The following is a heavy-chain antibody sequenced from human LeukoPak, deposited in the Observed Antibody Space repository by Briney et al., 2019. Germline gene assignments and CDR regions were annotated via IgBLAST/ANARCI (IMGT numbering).Heavy chain of an antibody. CDR1: GFTIRTFS. J-gene: IGHJ4*02. Sequence: PGGSLRLSCAASGFTIRTFSMNWVRQAPGKGLEWVGRIKSKTTGGTTDFAAPVKGRFTISRDDSKNTLYLQMNSLKIEDTAVYYCTTCTGGSCYSDYWGQGTLVTVSS. CDR2: IKSKTTGGTT. D-gene: IGHD2-8*02. CDR3: TTCTGGSCYSDY. V-gene: IGHV3-15*01.